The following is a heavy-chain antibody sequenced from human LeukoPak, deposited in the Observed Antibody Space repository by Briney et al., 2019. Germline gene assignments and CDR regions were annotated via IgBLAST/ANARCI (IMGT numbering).Heavy chain of an antibody. Sequence: ASVKVSCKASGYTFTSYDINWVRQATGQGLEWMGWMNPNSGNTGYAQKFQGSVTMTRNTSIGTAYMELRSLRSEDTAVYYCAMDYGDQPTGNEYWGQGTLVTVSS. V-gene: IGHV1-8*01. D-gene: IGHD4-17*01. CDR3: AMDYGDQPTGNEY. CDR2: MNPNSGNT. CDR1: GYTFTSYD. J-gene: IGHJ4*02.